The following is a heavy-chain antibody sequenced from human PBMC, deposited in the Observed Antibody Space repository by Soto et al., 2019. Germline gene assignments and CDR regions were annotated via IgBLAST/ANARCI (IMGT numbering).Heavy chain of an antibody. V-gene: IGHV3-21*01. CDR2: ISSSSSYI. J-gene: IGHJ4*02. CDR3: ARGTYIKYSSIWYGDPLDY. Sequence: PVGSLRLSCAASGFTFSSYSMNWVRQAPGKGLEWVSSISSSSSYIYYADSVKGRFTISRDNAKNSLYLQMNSLRAEDTAVYYCARGTYIKYSSIWYGDPLDYWGQGTLVTVSS. CDR1: GFTFSSYS. D-gene: IGHD6-13*01.